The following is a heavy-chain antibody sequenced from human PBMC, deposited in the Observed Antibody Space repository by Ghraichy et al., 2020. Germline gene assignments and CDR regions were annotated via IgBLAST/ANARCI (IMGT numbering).Heavy chain of an antibody. Sequence: GESLNISCAASGFTFSSYAMSWVRQAPGKGLEWVSAISGSGGSTYYADSVKGRFTISRDNSKNTLYLQMNSLRAEDTAVYYCAKNPGRATKGEAYFQHWGQGTLVTVSS. CDR3: AKNPGRATKGEAYFQH. J-gene: IGHJ1*01. CDR2: ISGSGGST. D-gene: IGHD1-26*01. CDR1: GFTFSSYA. V-gene: IGHV3-23*01.